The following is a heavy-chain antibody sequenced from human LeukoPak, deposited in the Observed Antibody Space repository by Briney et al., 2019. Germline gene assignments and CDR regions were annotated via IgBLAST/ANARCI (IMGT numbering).Heavy chain of an antibody. J-gene: IGHJ4*02. D-gene: IGHD3-10*01. CDR3: ARDMYDNGWSSFDY. CDR1: GLTFSNYA. V-gene: IGHV3-30-3*01. Sequence: PGRSLRLSCAASGLTFSNYAMHWVRQAPGKGLEWVAVISFDGTNKYYANSVQGRFTISRDNSKNTLYLQMNSRRAEDTALYYCARDMYDNGWSSFDYWGQGTLVTVSS. CDR2: ISFDGTNK.